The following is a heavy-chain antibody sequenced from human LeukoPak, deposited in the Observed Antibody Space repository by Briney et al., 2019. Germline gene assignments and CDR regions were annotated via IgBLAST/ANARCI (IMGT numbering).Heavy chain of an antibody. V-gene: IGHV4-59*01. Sequence: SETLSLTCTASGGSISSYYWSWIRQPPGKGLEWIGYIYYSGSTNYNPSLKSRVTISVDTSKNQFSLKLSSVTAADTAVYYCARFPKGYFDYWGQGTLVTVSS. CDR2: IYYSGST. J-gene: IGHJ4*02. CDR1: GGSISSYY. CDR3: ARFPKGYFDY.